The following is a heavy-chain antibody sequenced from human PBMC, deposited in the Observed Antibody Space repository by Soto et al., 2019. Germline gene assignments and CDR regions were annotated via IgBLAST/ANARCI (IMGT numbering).Heavy chain of an antibody. Sequence: SETLSLTCTVSGGSISSYYWSWIRQPPGKGLEWIGYIYYSGSTNYNPSLKSRVTISVDTSKNQFSLKLSSVTAADTAVYYCASTFSGSYHQIIFQHWGQGTLVTVS. CDR1: GGSISSYY. V-gene: IGHV4-59*08. J-gene: IGHJ1*01. CDR3: ASTFSGSYHQIIFQH. CDR2: IYYSGST. D-gene: IGHD1-26*01.